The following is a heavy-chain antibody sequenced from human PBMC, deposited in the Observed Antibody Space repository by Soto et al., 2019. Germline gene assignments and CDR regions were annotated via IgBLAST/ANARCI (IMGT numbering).Heavy chain of an antibody. CDR2: INHSGST. J-gene: IGHJ4*02. CDR3: ARFTILEWLFLYYFDY. D-gene: IGHD3-3*01. V-gene: IGHV4-34*01. Sequence: PSETLSVTCAVYGGSFSGYYWSWIRQPPGKGLEWIGEINHSGSTNYNPSLKSRVTISVDTSKNQFSLKLSSVTAADTAVYYCARFTILEWLFLYYFDYWGQGTLVTVSS. CDR1: GGSFSGYY.